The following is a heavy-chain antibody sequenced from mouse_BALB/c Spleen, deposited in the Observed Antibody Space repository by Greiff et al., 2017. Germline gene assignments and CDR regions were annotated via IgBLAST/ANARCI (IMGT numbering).Heavy chain of an antibody. D-gene: IGHD4-1*01. Sequence: EVKLMESGGGLVKPGGSLKLSCAASGFTFSDYYMYWVRQTPEKRLEWVATIRDGGSYTYYPDSVKGRFTISRDNAKNNLYLQMSSLKSEDTAMYYCARDLTGRFAYWGQGTLVTVSA. CDR1: GFTFSDYY. V-gene: IGHV5-4*02. CDR3: ARDLTGRFAY. J-gene: IGHJ3*01. CDR2: IRDGGSYT.